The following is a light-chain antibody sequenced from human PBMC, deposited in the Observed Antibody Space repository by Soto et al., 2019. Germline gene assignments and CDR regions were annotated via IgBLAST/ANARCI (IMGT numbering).Light chain of an antibody. CDR3: QQYTTYPYT. CDR1: QSVTNW. Sequence: DIQMTQSPSTLSASVGDRVTITCRASQSVTNWLAWYQQKPGKAPNLLIYDASRLQSGIPSRFSGSVSGTEFTLTTSSLQPDDFATYYCQQYTTYPYTFGQGTKLEIK. CDR2: DAS. J-gene: IGKJ2*01. V-gene: IGKV1-5*01.